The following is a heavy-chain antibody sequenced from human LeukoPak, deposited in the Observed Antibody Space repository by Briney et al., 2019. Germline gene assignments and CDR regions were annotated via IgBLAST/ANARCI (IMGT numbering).Heavy chain of an antibody. Sequence: ASVKVSCKASGYTFTGYYMHWVRQAPGQGLEWMGWINPNSGGTNYAQKFQGRVTMTRDTSISTAYMELSRLRSDDTAMYYCARDSSSSWYRDAFDIWGQGTMVTVSS. J-gene: IGHJ3*02. CDR1: GYTFTGYY. V-gene: IGHV1-2*02. CDR2: INPNSGGT. D-gene: IGHD6-13*01. CDR3: ARDSSSSWYRDAFDI.